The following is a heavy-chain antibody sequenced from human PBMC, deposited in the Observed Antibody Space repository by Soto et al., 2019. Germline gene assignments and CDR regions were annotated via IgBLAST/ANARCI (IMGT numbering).Heavy chain of an antibody. V-gene: IGHV3-23*01. Sequence: PGGSLRLSCAASGFAFSIYAMSLVRQSPGKGLEWVSSISGSGGSTYYADSVKGRFTISRDNSKNTLYLQMNSLRAEDTAVYYCAKAGPTYYYDSSGDRPFDYWGQGTLVTVSS. CDR1: GFAFSIYA. CDR3: AKAGPTYYYDSSGDRPFDY. D-gene: IGHD3-22*01. CDR2: ISGSGGST. J-gene: IGHJ4*02.